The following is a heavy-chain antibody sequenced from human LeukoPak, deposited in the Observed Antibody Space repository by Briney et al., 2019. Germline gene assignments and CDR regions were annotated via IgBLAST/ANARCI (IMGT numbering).Heavy chain of an antibody. CDR2: IHRSGSP. Sequence: SETLSLTCTVSLDSTTSNFWSWVRQPPGKGLEWIGEIHRSGSPNYNPSLQSRVTISIDRSRNQTVLELSSVTAADTAVYYCAREILGGFNPGAYWGQGILVTVSS. J-gene: IGHJ4*02. CDR1: LDSTTSNF. V-gene: IGHV4-4*02. CDR3: AREILGGFNPGAY. D-gene: IGHD1-14*01.